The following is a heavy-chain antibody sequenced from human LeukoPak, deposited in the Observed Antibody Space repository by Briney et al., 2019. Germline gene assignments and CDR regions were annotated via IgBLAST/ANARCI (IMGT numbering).Heavy chain of an antibody. J-gene: IGHJ4*02. CDR3: AKDQGQQLVLYYFDY. CDR2: IRYDGSNK. CDR1: GFTFSSYG. V-gene: IGHV3-30*02. Sequence: GGSLRLSCAASGFTFSSYGMHWVRQAPGKGLGWVAFIRYDGSNKYYADSVKGRFTISRDNSKNTLYLQMNSLRAEDTAVYYCAKDQGQQLVLYYFDYWGQGTLVTVSS. D-gene: IGHD6-13*01.